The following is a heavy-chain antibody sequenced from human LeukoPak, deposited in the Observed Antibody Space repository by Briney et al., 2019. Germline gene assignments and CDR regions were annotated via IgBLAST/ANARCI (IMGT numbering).Heavy chain of an antibody. CDR2: INPSGGST. CDR1: GYTFTSYY. CDR3: ATGGYSSSWYNRKSDY. J-gene: IGHJ4*02. V-gene: IGHV1-46*01. Sequence: GASVKVSCKASGYTFTSYYMHWVRQAPGQGLEWMGIINPSGGSTSYAQKFQGRVTMTRDTSTDTAYMELSSLRSEDTAVYYCATGGYSSSWYNRKSDYWGQGTLVTVSS. D-gene: IGHD6-13*01.